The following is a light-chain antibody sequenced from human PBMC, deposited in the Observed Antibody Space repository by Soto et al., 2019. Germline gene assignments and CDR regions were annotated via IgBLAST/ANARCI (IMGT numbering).Light chain of an antibody. CDR2: GNN. CDR1: SANIGAAYN. V-gene: IGLV1-40*01. CDR3: QSYDSSLSGYV. J-gene: IGLJ1*01. Sequence: QSVLAQPPSVSGAPGQRVTISCTVGSANIGAAYNVDWYQQLPGTAPKLLIYGNNNRPSGVPARFSGSKSGTSASLAIAGLQAEDEGDYYCQSYDSSLSGYVFGTGTKVTVL.